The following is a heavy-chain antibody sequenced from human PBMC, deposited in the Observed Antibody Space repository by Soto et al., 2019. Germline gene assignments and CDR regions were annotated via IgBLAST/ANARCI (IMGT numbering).Heavy chain of an antibody. J-gene: IGHJ5*02. D-gene: IGHD3-22*01. CDR2: IIPIFGTA. Sequence: QVQLVQSGAEVKKPGSSVKVSCKASGGTFSSYAISWVRQAPGQGLEWMGGIIPIFGTANYAQKFQGRVTITADESTSTAYMELSSLRSEDTAVYYCARDFIELDYSDSSGYYSGRGDWFDPWGQGTLVTVSS. CDR3: ARDFIELDYSDSSGYYSGRGDWFDP. CDR1: GGTFSSYA. V-gene: IGHV1-69*01.